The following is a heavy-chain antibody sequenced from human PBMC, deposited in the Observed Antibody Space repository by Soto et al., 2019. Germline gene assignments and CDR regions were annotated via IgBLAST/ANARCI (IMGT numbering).Heavy chain of an antibody. CDR3: AKGTKASGWYPLDY. V-gene: IGHV3-23*01. Sequence: EVQLLESGGGLVQPGGSLRLSCAASGFTFSSNAMSWVRQGPGKGLEWVSVISGSAGSTHYADAGKGRFTVSRDNSKNTLYLQMSSLRAEDTAVYYCAKGTKASGWYPLDYWGQGTLVTVSS. CDR2: ISGSAGST. D-gene: IGHD6-19*01. J-gene: IGHJ4*02. CDR1: GFTFSSNA.